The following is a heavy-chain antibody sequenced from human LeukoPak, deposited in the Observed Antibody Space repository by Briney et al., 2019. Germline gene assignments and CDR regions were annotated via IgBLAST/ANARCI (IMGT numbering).Heavy chain of an antibody. Sequence: PSETLSLTCAVYGVSFSSYYWNWIRQPPGKGLGWIGEISHSGSTNYNPSLKSRVTISVHTSKNQFSLKLSSVTAADTAVYYCVRVVDITTSAGGYWGQGTLVTVSS. J-gene: IGHJ4*02. CDR1: GVSFSSYY. CDR2: ISHSGST. CDR3: VRVVDITTSAGGY. V-gene: IGHV4-34*01. D-gene: IGHD3-22*01.